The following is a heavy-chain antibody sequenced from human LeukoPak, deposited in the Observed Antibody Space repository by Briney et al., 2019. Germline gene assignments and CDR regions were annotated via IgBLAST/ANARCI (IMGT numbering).Heavy chain of an antibody. J-gene: IGHJ4*02. CDR2: IYHSGST. Sequence: ASETLSLTCAVSGGSISSGGYSWSWIRQPPGKGLEWIGYIYHSGSTYYNPSLKSRVTISVDRSKNQFSLKLSSVTAADTAVYYCARVAVLSPYYFDYWGQGTLVTVSS. CDR3: ARVAVLSPYYFDY. V-gene: IGHV4-30-2*01. CDR1: GGSISSGGYS. D-gene: IGHD2-15*01.